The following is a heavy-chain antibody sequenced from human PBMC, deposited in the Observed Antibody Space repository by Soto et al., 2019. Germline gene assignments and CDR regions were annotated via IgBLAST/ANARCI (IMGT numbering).Heavy chain of an antibody. D-gene: IGHD1-26*01. CDR1: GYTLTELS. V-gene: IGHV1-24*01. J-gene: IGHJ4*02. CDR3: ATATRELSYGFPGSYFDY. CDR2: FDPEDGET. Sequence: AAVKVSCKVSGYTLTELSMHWVRQAPGKGLEWMGGFDPEDGETIYAQKFQGRVIMTEDTSTDTAYMELSSLRSEDTAVYYCATATRELSYGFPGSYFDYWGQGTLVTVSS.